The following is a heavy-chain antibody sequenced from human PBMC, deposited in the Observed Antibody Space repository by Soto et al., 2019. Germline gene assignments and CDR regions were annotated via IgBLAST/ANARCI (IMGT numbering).Heavy chain of an antibody. CDR3: ARSTTNYYDHGMDV. V-gene: IGHV1-69*02. D-gene: IGHD1-26*01. Sequence: QVQLVQSGAEVKKPGSSVKVSCKASGGTFSSYTISWVRQAPGQGLEWMGRIIPILGIANYAQKFQGRVTITADKSTSTAYMELSSMRSEDTAVYYCARSTTNYYDHGMDVWGQGTTVTVSS. J-gene: IGHJ6*02. CDR2: IIPILGIA. CDR1: GGTFSSYT.